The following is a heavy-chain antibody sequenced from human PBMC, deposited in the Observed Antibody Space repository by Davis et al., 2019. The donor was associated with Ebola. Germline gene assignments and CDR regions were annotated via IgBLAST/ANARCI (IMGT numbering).Heavy chain of an antibody. J-gene: IGHJ6*04. CDR3: ARGWLRVGMDV. CDR2: TYYKSKWYN. D-gene: IGHD5-18*01. CDR1: GDSVSSAC. V-gene: IGHV6-1*01. Sequence: PSETLSLTCAISGDSVSSACWNWIRQSPSRGLEWLGRTYYKSKWYNDYAVSVKSRITINPDTSKNQFSLQLNSVTPEDTALYYCARGWLRVGMDVWGEGTTVTVSS.